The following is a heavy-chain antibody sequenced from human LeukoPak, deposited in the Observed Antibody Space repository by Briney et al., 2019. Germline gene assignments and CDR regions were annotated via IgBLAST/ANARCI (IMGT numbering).Heavy chain of an antibody. J-gene: IGHJ4*02. CDR1: GFTFSSYA. Sequence: GESLRLSCAASGFTFSSYAMSWVRQAPGKGLEWVSAISGSGGSTYYADSVKGRFTISRDNSKNTLYLQMNSLRAEDTAVYYCAKEEDYYDSSGYFDYWGQGTLVTVSS. V-gene: IGHV3-23*01. CDR3: AKEEDYYDSSGYFDY. CDR2: ISGSGGST. D-gene: IGHD3-22*01.